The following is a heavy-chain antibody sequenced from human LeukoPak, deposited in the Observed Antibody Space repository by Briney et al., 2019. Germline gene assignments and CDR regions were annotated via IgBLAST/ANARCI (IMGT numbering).Heavy chain of an antibody. V-gene: IGHV4-61*02. D-gene: IGHD3-10*01. Sequence: SETLSLTCTVSGGSISSGSYYWSWIRQPAGKGLEWIGRIYTSGSTNYNPSLKSRVTISVDTSKNQFSLKLSSVTAADTAVYYCARTRSSPRSIWFGEFQEDYFDYWGQGTLVTVSS. CDR3: ARTRSSPRSIWFGEFQEDYFDY. CDR1: GGSISSGSYY. CDR2: IYTSGST. J-gene: IGHJ4*02.